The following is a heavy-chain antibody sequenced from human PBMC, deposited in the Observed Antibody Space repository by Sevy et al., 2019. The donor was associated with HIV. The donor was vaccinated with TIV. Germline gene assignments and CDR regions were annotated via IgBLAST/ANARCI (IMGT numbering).Heavy chain of an antibody. J-gene: IGHJ6*03. CDR1: GFSFDSYG. CDR3: AKGGGGHYDPDEIGYYFYYYNMDV. CDR2: ISGSGTRT. D-gene: IGHD3-22*01. V-gene: IGHV3-23*01. Sequence: GGYLRLSCAVSGFSFDSYGMTWVRQAPGKGLEWVSGISGSGTRTYYADSVKGCFIISRDNSKNTLYLQMNSLRSEDTAIYYCAKGGGGHYDPDEIGYYFYYYNMDVWGKGTTVTVSS.